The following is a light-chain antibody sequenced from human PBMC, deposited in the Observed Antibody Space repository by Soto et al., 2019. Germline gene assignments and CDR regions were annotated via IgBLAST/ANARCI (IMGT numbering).Light chain of an antibody. J-gene: IGLJ1*01. Sequence: QSVLTQPASVSGSPGQSITISCTGTSSDVGGYNYVSWYQQHPGKAPKLMIYDVSNRPSGVSNRFSGSKSGNTASLTISGFHADDEADYYGGSYTSSSSPYVFGTGTKVTDL. CDR3: GSYTSSSSPYV. V-gene: IGLV2-14*01. CDR2: DVS. CDR1: SSDVGGYNY.